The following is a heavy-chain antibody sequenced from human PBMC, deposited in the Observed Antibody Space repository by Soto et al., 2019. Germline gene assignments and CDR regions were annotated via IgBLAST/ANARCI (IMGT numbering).Heavy chain of an antibody. V-gene: IGHV1-18*01. CDR1: GYTFSRYG. CDR3: AKKGQPPYYFFGLDV. CDR2: ISGYNGHT. J-gene: IGHJ6*02. Sequence: QGQLVQSGGEVKKSGASVKVSCKASGYTFSRYGISWVRQAPGQGLEWMGWISGYNGHTNDAQTFQGRVTMTIDTSTTTAYMELRSLPSDDTAVYYCAKKGQPPYYFFGLDVWCQGTTVTGSS.